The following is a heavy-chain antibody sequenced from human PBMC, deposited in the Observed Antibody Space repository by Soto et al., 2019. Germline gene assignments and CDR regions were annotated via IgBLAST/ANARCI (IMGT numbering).Heavy chain of an antibody. D-gene: IGHD6-13*01. V-gene: IGHV3-30*18. CDR3: AKDRLDSSSWYDYYYYGMDV. J-gene: IGHJ6*02. CDR1: EFTFSSYG. Sequence: PGGSLRLSCAASEFTFSSYGMHWVRQAPGKGLEWVAVISYDGSNKYYADSVKGRFTISRDNSKNTLYLQMNSLRAEDTAVYYCAKDRLDSSSWYDYYYYGMDVWGQGTTVTVSS. CDR2: ISYDGSNK.